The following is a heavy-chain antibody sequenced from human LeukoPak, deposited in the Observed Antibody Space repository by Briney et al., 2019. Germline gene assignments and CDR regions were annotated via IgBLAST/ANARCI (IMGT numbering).Heavy chain of an antibody. Sequence: ASVKVSCKASGYTFTSYDINWVRQATGQGLEWMGWMNPNSGNTDYAQKFQGRVTMTRNTSISTAYMELSSLRSEDTAVYYCAGESCSGGSCYSDYWGQGTLVTVSS. V-gene: IGHV1-8*01. CDR2: MNPNSGNT. J-gene: IGHJ4*02. D-gene: IGHD2-15*01. CDR3: AGESCSGGSCYSDY. CDR1: GYTFTSYD.